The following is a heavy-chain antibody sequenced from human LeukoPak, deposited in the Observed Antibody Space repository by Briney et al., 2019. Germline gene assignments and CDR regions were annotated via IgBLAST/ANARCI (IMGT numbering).Heavy chain of an antibody. CDR1: GGSISSSSYY. CDR3: ARDRGHGRYSYSYEYDY. Sequence: SETLSLTRTVYGGSISSSSYYWGWICRPPGKGLEWIGSIYYSGSTYYNPSLKSRVTISVDTSKNQFSLKLSSVTAADTAVYYCARDRGHGRYSYSYEYDYWGQGTLVTVSS. J-gene: IGHJ4*02. D-gene: IGHD5-18*01. V-gene: IGHV4-39*07. CDR2: IYYSGST.